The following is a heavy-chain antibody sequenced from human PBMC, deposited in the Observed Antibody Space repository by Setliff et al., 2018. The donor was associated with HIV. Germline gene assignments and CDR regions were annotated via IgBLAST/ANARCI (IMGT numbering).Heavy chain of an antibody. CDR2: ISGSGDRT. CDR3: AKYWSSGYYAFFDY. V-gene: IGHV3-23*01. J-gene: IGHJ4*02. D-gene: IGHD3-22*01. Sequence: PGGSLRLSCAAPGLTFEYYAMTWVRQAPGKGLEWVSGISGSGDRTYYAPAVRGRFTISRDNSKNTLYLQMNSLRAEDTAVYYCAKYWSSGYYAFFDYWGQGTLVTVSS. CDR1: GLTFEYYA.